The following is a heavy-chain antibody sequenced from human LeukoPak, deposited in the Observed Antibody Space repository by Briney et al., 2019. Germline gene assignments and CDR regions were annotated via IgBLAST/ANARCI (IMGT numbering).Heavy chain of an antibody. CDR3: ARVRGYDSSGYVWAFDI. CDR1: GGSFSGYY. V-gene: IGHV4-34*01. CDR2: INHSGST. D-gene: IGHD3-22*01. Sequence: PSETLSLTCAVYGGSFSGYYWSWIRQPPGKGLEWIGEINHSGSTNYNPSLKSRVTISVDTSKNQFSLKLSSVTAADTTVYYCARVRGYDSSGYVWAFDIWGQGTMVTVSS. J-gene: IGHJ3*02.